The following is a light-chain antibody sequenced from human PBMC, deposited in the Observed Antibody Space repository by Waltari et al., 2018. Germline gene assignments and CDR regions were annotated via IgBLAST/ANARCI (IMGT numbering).Light chain of an antibody. Sequence: DVVMTQSPLSLPVTLGQPASISCRSSQSLVYSEGNTYLNWFQQRPGQSPRRLIYKVSKRDSGVPDRFSGSGSGTDFTLQISRVEAEDVGVNYCMQSTHWPPVTFGQGTKVEIK. J-gene: IGKJ1*01. CDR2: KVS. V-gene: IGKV2-30*01. CDR3: MQSTHWPPVT. CDR1: QSLVYSEGNTY.